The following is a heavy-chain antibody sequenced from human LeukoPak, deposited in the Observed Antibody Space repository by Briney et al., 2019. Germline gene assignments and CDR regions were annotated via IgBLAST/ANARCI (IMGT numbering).Heavy chain of an antibody. Sequence: PGGSLRLSCAASGFTFSSYWMSWVRQAPGKGLEWVANIKQDGSEKYYVDSVKGRFTISRDNAKNSLYLQMNSLRAEDTAVYYCARLTSVTTYYSYYYMDVWGKGTTVTVSS. V-gene: IGHV3-7*01. CDR1: GFTFSSYW. D-gene: IGHD4-17*01. CDR3: ARLTSVTTYYSYYYMDV. J-gene: IGHJ6*03. CDR2: IKQDGSEK.